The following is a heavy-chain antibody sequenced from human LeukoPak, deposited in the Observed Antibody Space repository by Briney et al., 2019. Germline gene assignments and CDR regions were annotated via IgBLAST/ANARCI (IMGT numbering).Heavy chain of an antibody. V-gene: IGHV3-23*01. CDR2: ISSSGGTT. CDR1: GFTFSSYA. Sequence: GGSLRLSCAASGFTFSSYAMTWVRQAPGKGLAWVSGISSSGGTTYHADSVKGRFTISRDNSKNTLYLQMNSLRAEDTAVYYCVRKASYYDSSEDGYFDFGGRGTLVTVSS. D-gene: IGHD3-22*01. CDR3: VRKASYYDSSEDGYFDF. J-gene: IGHJ2*01.